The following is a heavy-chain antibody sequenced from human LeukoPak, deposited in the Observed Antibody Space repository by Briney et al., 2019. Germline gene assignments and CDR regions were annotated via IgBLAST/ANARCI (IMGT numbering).Heavy chain of an antibody. D-gene: IGHD3-10*01. Sequence: GGSLRLSCAASGFTFSSYSMNWVRQAPGKGLEWVSYISSSSSTIYYADSVKGRFTISRDNSKNTLYLQMNSLRAVDTAVYYCARDYYGSGSYRDGMDVWGQGTTVTVSS. CDR1: GFTFSSYS. J-gene: IGHJ6*02. CDR2: ISSSSSTI. CDR3: ARDYYGSGSYRDGMDV. V-gene: IGHV3-48*01.